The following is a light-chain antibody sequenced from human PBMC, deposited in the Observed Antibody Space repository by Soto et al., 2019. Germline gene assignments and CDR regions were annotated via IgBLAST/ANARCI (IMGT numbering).Light chain of an antibody. CDR3: QQYYINPPT. V-gene: IGKV4-1*01. CDR2: WAS. Sequence: DIVMTQSPDSLAVSLGERATINCKSSQSLLYSSNNKNYLAWYQQKPGQPPMLLIYWASSREYGVPDRFSGSGSGTDFTLTISSLQAEDVAVYYCQQYYINPPTLGQGTKLEIK. J-gene: IGKJ2*01. CDR1: QSLLYSSNNKNY.